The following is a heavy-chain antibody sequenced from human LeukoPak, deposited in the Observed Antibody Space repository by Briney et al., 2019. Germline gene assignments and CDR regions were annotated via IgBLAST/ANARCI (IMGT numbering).Heavy chain of an antibody. CDR3: ARRLRLEVPFDI. D-gene: IGHD4-17*01. Sequence: GGSLRLSCAASGFTFNDYAMGWVRQAPGKGLEWVSRISGDGDATKYAASVRGRFTISRDNSQNTLYLQMDSLRAEDAAVYYCARRLRLEVPFDIWGQGTMVTVSS. CDR2: ISGDGDAT. J-gene: IGHJ3*02. V-gene: IGHV3-23*01. CDR1: GFTFNDYA.